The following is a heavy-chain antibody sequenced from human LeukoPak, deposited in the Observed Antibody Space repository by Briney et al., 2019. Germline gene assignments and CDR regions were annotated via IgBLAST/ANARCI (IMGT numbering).Heavy chain of an antibody. D-gene: IGHD1-1*01. V-gene: IGHV3-74*01. Sequence: GGSLRLSCAASGFTFNTYWMYWVRQAPGKGLVWVSHINSDGSIVNYGDSVKGRFTTSRDNAKNTLYLQMNSLRADDTALYFCSRGRNWDDGDYWGQGTLVTVSS. CDR2: INSDGSIV. J-gene: IGHJ4*02. CDR3: SRGRNWDDGDY. CDR1: GFTFNTYW.